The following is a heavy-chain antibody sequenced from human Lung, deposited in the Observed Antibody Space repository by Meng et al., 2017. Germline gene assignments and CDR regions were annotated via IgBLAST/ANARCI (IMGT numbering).Heavy chain of an antibody. CDR3: AREYYTSGVSRPYYFDY. CDR1: GFTFSSYW. D-gene: IGHD3-10*01. J-gene: IGHJ4*02. V-gene: IGHV3-7*01. Sequence: GGSLRLSCAASGFTFSSYWMSWVRQAPGKGLEWVANIRQDGSEKYYVDSVKGRFTVSRDNAKNSLYLQMNSLRVEDTAGYYCAREYYTSGVSRPYYFDYWGQGTLVTVSS. CDR2: IRQDGSEK.